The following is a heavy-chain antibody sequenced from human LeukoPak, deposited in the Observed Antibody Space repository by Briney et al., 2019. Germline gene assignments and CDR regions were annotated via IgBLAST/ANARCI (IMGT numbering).Heavy chain of an antibody. CDR1: GGSISSYY. Sequence: SETLSLTCTVSGGSISSYYWSWIRQPPGKGLEWIGYTYYSGSTNYNPSLKSRVTISVDTSKNQFSLKLSSVTAADTAVYYCARHPKYSSSWYSFDYWGQGTLVTVSS. CDR2: TYYSGST. V-gene: IGHV4-59*08. D-gene: IGHD6-13*01. CDR3: ARHPKYSSSWYSFDY. J-gene: IGHJ4*02.